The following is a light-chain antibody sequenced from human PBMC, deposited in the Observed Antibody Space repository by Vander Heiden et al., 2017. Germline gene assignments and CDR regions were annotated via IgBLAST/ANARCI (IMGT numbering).Light chain of an antibody. J-gene: IGKJ4*01. Sequence: SQLTESPSFLSAAVGDRVTIACRASQCISSYVAWYQQTPGKAPKLLIYAASTLQSGVPSRFSGSASATDFTLTISLLHPEDFATYYCQQLNTYPLTFGGGTKVEIK. V-gene: IGKV1-9*01. CDR3: QQLNTYPLT. CDR1: QCISSY. CDR2: AAS.